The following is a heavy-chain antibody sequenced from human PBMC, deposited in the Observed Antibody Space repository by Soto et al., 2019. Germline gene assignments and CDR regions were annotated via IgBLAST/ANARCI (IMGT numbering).Heavy chain of an antibody. CDR1: GFIFGDFY. V-gene: IGHV3-11*05. J-gene: IGHJ4*02. D-gene: IGHD5-18*01. CDR3: ARDRDTYGHGFFDS. Sequence: GGSLRLSCVASGFIFGDFYMTWIRQAPGKGLEWVSEISTSSSYTNYADSVKGRFTVSRENANNTLYLEMNSLRAEDTAVYFCARDRDTYGHGFFDSWGQGTLVTVSS. CDR2: ISTSSSYT.